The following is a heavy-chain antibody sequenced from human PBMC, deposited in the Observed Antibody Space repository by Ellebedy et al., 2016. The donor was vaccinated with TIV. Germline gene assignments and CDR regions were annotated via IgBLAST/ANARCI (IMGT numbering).Heavy chain of an antibody. V-gene: IGHV1-8*01. CDR1: GYTFTSYD. D-gene: IGHD2-2*01. CDR2: MNPNSGNT. Sequence: AASVKVSCKASGYTFTSYDIYWVRQATGQGLEWMGWMNPNSGNTGHAQNFQGRVTMTRNTSISTAYMELSSLRSEDTAVYYCARVKGYCSTASCLYFDYWGQGTLVTVSS. J-gene: IGHJ4*02. CDR3: ARVKGYCSTASCLYFDY.